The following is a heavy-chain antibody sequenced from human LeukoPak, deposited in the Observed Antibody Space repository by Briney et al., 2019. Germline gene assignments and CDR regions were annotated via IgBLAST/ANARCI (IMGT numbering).Heavy chain of an antibody. D-gene: IGHD5-12*01. CDR2: ISGGGGST. CDR1: GFTFSSYA. CDR3: AKSLLEGSGFDYNWFDP. Sequence: GGSLRLSCAASGFTFSSYAMNWVRQAPGGVLEWVSVISGGGGSTYYADSVMGRFTIYRDNSKNTLYLQMNSLRVEDTAVYYCAKSLLEGSGFDYNWFDPWGQGTLVTVSS. J-gene: IGHJ5*02. V-gene: IGHV3-23*01.